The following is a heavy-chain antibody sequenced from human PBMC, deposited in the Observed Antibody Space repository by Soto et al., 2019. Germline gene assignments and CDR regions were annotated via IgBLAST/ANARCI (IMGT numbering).Heavy chain of an antibody. CDR2: ISAYNGNT. V-gene: IGHV1-18*01. D-gene: IGHD3-9*01. CDR1: GYTFTSYG. CDR3: ARSGGSYYDISRPFDY. Sequence: QVQLVQSGAEVKKPGASVKVSCKASGYTFTSYGISWVRQAPGQGLEWMGWISAYNGNTNYAQKLQGRVTMTTDTSTSTGYMELRSLRSDDTAVYYCARSGGSYYDISRPFDYWGQGTLVTVSS. J-gene: IGHJ4*02.